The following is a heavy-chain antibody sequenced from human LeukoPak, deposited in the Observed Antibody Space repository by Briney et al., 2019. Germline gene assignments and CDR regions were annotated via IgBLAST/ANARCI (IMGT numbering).Heavy chain of an antibody. V-gene: IGHV3-7*03. J-gene: IGHJ6*02. CDR2: INHNGNVN. CDR3: ARGGGLDV. Sequence: GGSLRLYCAASGFTFSSYWMNWARQAPGKGLEWVASINHNGNVNYYVDSVKGRFTISRDNAKNSLYLQMSNLRAEDTAVYFCARGGGLDVWGQGATVTVSS. CDR1: GFTFSSYW. D-gene: IGHD3-16*01.